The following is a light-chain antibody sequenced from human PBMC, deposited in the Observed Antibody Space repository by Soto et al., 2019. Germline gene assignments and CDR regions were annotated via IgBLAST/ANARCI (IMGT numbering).Light chain of an antibody. Sequence: DIQMTQSPSTLSASVGDRVTITCRASQSINTWLAWYQQKPGEAPKLLIYKASSSESGVPSRFSGSGSGTEFTLTISSLQPDEFATYYCQRYSSYPLTFGQGTKVEIK. J-gene: IGKJ1*01. V-gene: IGKV1-5*03. CDR1: QSINTW. CDR2: KAS. CDR3: QRYSSYPLT.